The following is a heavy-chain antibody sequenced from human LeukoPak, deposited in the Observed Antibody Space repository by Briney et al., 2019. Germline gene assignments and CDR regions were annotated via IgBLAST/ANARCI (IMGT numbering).Heavy chain of an antibody. Sequence: SETLSLTCTVSGGSISGSSYYWSWIRQPPGKGLEWIGYIYYSGSTNYNPSLKSRVAISVDTSKNQFSLKPSSVTAADTAVYYCARVSPHSSRPPLYYFDYWGQGTLVTVSS. D-gene: IGHD6-6*01. V-gene: IGHV4-61*01. CDR3: ARVSPHSSRPPLYYFDY. CDR1: GGSISGSSYY. CDR2: IYYSGST. J-gene: IGHJ4*02.